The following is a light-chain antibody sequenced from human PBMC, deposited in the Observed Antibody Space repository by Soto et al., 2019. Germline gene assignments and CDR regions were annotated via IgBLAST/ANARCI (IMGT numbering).Light chain of an antibody. V-gene: IGKV1D-12*01. Sequence: DIQMTQSPSSVSASVGDRIIITCRASQYISTWLAWYQQKPGEAPKLLIFAASRLHGGVPSRFSGSGSGTDFTLTINYLQPEDFATYYCQQADSFPHTFGGGTKVEVK. CDR2: AAS. J-gene: IGKJ4*01. CDR3: QQADSFPHT. CDR1: QYISTW.